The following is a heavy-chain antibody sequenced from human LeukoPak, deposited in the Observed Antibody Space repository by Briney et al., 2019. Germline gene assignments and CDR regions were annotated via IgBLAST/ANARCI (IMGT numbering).Heavy chain of an antibody. CDR1: GGSISDYF. D-gene: IGHD6-19*01. V-gene: IGHV4-59*01. J-gene: IGHJ4*02. CDR3: ARETSLAGFASGLGFNY. Sequence: SETLSLTCTVSGGSISDYFWSWIRQPPGKGLEWVGYVFYNGSTNYNPSLKSRVTMSIDTSKNQFSLKLTSVTAADTATYYCARETSLAGFASGLGFNYWGQGILVTVSS. CDR2: VFYNGST.